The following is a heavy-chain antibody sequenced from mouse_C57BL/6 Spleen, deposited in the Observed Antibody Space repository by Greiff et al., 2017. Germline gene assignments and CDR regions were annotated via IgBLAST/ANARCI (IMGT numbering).Heavy chain of an antibody. CDR3: ARRDYAMDY. CDR1: GFNIKDYY. V-gene: IGHV14-2*01. Sequence: VQLKESGAELVKPGASVKLSCTASGFNIKDYYMHWVKQRTEQGLEWIGRIDPEDGETKYAPTFQGKATITADTSSNTAYLQLSSLTSEDTAVYYCARRDYAMDYWGQGTSVTVSS. J-gene: IGHJ4*01. CDR2: IDPEDGET.